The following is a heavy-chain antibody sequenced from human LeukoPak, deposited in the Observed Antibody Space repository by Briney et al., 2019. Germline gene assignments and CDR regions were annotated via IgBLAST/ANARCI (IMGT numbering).Heavy chain of an antibody. D-gene: IGHD3-10*01. CDR1: GFTFSSYA. V-gene: IGHV3-23*01. CDR2: LSGSGAST. J-gene: IGHJ4*02. CDR3: AKDATYYYGSGSSINDY. Sequence: GGSLRLSCAASGFTFSSYAMSWVRQAPGKGLDWVSTLSGSGASTYYADSVKGRFTISRDNFKNTLYLQMNSLRAEDTAVYYCAKDATYYYGSGSSINDYWGQGTLVTVSS.